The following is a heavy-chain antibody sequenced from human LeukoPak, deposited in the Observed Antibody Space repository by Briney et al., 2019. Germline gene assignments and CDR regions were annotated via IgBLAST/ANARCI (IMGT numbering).Heavy chain of an antibody. CDR2: IYSRVSP. Sequence: PRRSLRLSCAASEFSVGSNYMTWVRQVPGEGLEWVSFIYSRVSPYYAGSVKGRITISRDNSKNTLYLQMNNQRAEDTAVYYCARGPSGYHDTGGQGTLVTVSS. V-gene: IGHV3-66*01. J-gene: IGHJ4*02. D-gene: IGHD5-12*01. CDR3: ARGPSGYHDT. CDR1: EFSVGSNY.